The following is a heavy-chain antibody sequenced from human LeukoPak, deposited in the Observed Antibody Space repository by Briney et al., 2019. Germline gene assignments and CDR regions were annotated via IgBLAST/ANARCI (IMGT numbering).Heavy chain of an antibody. V-gene: IGHV3-23*01. D-gene: IGHD3-10*02. J-gene: IGHJ6*04. CDR3: AELGLTMIGGV. CDR1: GFTFSSYG. Sequence: PGGSLRLSCAASGFTFSSYGRSWVRQAPGKGLEWVSAISGSGGSTYYADSVRGRFTISRDNSKNTLYLQMNSLRAEDTAVYYCAELGLTMIGGVWGKGTTVTISS. CDR2: ISGSGGST.